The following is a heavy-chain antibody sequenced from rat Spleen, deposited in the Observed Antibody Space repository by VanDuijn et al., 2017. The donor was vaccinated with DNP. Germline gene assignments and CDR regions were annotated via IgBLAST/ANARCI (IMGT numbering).Heavy chain of an antibody. CDR3: ARHVLPLRIWDY. Sequence: EVQLVESGGGSVQPGRSLKLSCAGSGFSFSDYYMAWVRQAPTKGLEWVAYISYDGGSTYHGDSVKGRFTISRDIAKNTLYLQMNSLRSEDMATYYCARHVLPLRIWDYWGQGVMVTVSS. CDR1: GFSFSDYY. V-gene: IGHV5-22*01. J-gene: IGHJ2*01. CDR2: ISYDGGST. D-gene: IGHD1-6*01.